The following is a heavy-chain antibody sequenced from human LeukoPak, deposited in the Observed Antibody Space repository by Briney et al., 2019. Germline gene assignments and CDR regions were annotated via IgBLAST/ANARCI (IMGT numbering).Heavy chain of an antibody. V-gene: IGHV3-48*04. CDR2: LSTSSRSTI. J-gene: IGHJ6*02. Sequence: PGGSLKLSCAASGFSFSSYSMNWVRQAPGKGLEWVSYLSTSSRSTIYYADSVGGRFTISRDNAKNSLYLQMNSLRAEDTAVYYCARASPDSSRWYDYYAMDVWGQGTTVTVSS. D-gene: IGHD6-13*01. CDR1: GFSFSSYS. CDR3: ARASPDSSRWYDYYAMDV.